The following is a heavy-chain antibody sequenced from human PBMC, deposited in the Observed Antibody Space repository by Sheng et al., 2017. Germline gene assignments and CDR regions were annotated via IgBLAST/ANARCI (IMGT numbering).Heavy chain of an antibody. V-gene: IGHV1-18*01. CDR1: GYTFTSYG. J-gene: IGHJ3*02. Sequence: GAEVKKPGASVKVSCKASGYTFTSYGISWVRQAPGQGLEWMGWISAYNGNTNYAQKLQGRVTMTTDTSTNTAYMELRSLRSDDTAVYYCARDILSGLGRDDAFDIWGQGTMVTVSS. CDR3: ARDILSGLGRDDAFDI. CDR2: ISAYNGNT. D-gene: IGHD3-16*01.